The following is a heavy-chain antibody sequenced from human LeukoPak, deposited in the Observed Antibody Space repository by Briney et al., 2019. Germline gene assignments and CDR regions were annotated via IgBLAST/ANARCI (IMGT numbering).Heavy chain of an antibody. CDR3: ARDRRRRVIYYMDV. CDR1: GGSISSGDCY. D-gene: IGHD3-22*01. Sequence: SETLSLTCTVSGGSISSGDCYWSWIRQPPGKGLEWIGYIYYSGSTYYNPSLKSRVTISVDTSKNQFSLKLSSVTAADTAVYYCARDRRRRVIYYMDVWGKGTTVTVSS. J-gene: IGHJ6*03. CDR2: IYYSGST. V-gene: IGHV4-30-4*08.